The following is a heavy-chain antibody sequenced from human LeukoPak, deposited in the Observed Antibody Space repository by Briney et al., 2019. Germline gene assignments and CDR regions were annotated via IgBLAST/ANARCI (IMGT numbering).Heavy chain of an antibody. CDR1: GFTFSSYG. V-gene: IGHV3-33*01. CDR2: ILSDGRKE. J-gene: IGHJ4*02. CDR3: VRDDDRPDNGLDY. D-gene: IGHD3-22*01. Sequence: PGGSLRLSCAASGFTFSSYGMHWVRQAAGQGLEGVAVILSDGRKEFYTDTVTGRFTISRDNSKHTLYPQMNRLRGEDTAVYYCVRDDDRPDNGLDYWGWGTLVTVSS.